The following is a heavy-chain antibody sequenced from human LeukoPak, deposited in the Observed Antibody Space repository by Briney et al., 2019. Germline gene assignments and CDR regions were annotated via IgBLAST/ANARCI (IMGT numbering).Heavy chain of an antibody. Sequence: GGSLRLSCAASGFTFNTFNMNWVRQAPGKGLEWVSSITSGGDYIYYADSVKGRFTTPRDNAKNSLSLQLNSLRVEDTAVYYCARGHYDVLAASYKWTPDYWGQGTLVTVSS. V-gene: IGHV3-21*01. CDR3: ARGHYDVLAASYKWTPDY. J-gene: IGHJ4*02. CDR2: ITSGGDYI. CDR1: GFTFNTFN. D-gene: IGHD3-9*01.